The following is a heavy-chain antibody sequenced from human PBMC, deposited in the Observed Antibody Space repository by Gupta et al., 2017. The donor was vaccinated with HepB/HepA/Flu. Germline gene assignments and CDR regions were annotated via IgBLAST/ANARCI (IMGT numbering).Heavy chain of an antibody. D-gene: IGHD3-3*02. Sequence: EVHLLQSGGGLVQPGGSLRLSCAASGLTLTRTAMSWVRQAPGKGLEWVSGIGSDMRTHYADSVKGRFTISRDNSQNTVSLEMNSLRAEDTAVYYCAKDLHFWSAMDVWGEGTTVTVSS. V-gene: IGHV3-23*01. CDR3: AKDLHFWSAMDV. CDR2: IGSDMRT. J-gene: IGHJ6*03. CDR1: GLTLTRTA.